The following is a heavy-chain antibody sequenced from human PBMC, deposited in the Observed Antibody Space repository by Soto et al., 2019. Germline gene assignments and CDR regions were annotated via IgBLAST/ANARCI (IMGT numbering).Heavy chain of an antibody. V-gene: IGHV4-34*01. CDR3: ARVGILTGYYNFDY. CDR2: INHSGRT. J-gene: IGHJ4*02. CDR1: GGSFSGY. Sequence: QVQLQQWGAGLLKPSETLSLICAAYGGSFSGYWSWIRQPPGKGLEWIGEINHSGRTNYNPSLKSRVTISVDTSKNQFSLKLSSVTAADTAVYYCARVGILTGYYNFDYWGQGTLVTVSS. D-gene: IGHD3-9*01.